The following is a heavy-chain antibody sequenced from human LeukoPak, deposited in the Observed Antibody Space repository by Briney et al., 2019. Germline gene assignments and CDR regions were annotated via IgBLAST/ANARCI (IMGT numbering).Heavy chain of an antibody. J-gene: IGHJ4*02. Sequence: GGSLRLSCAASGFTFSSYGMYWVRQAPGKGLEWVAVISYDGSNKYYADSVKGRFTISRDNAKNSLYLQMNSLRAEDTAVYYCARDLGLRAPDYWGQGTLVTVSS. CDR1: GFTFSSYG. CDR2: ISYDGSNK. V-gene: IGHV3-30*03. D-gene: IGHD3-16*01. CDR3: ARDLGLRAPDY.